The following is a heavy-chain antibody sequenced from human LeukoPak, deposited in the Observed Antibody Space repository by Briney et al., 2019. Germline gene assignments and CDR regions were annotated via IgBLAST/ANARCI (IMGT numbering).Heavy chain of an antibody. V-gene: IGHV1-69*13. CDR1: GGTFSSYA. Sequence: GASVTVSCKASGGTFSSYAISWVRQAPGQGLEWMGGIIPIFGTANYAQKFQGRVTITADESTSTAYMELSSLRSEDTAVYYCALGTYCGGDCFPQVDYWGQGTLVTVSS. D-gene: IGHD2-21*02. CDR3: ALGTYCGGDCFPQVDY. J-gene: IGHJ4*02. CDR2: IIPIFGTA.